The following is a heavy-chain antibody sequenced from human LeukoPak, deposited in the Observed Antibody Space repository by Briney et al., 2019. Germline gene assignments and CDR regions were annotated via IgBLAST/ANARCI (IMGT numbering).Heavy chain of an antibody. Sequence: PSETLSLTCTVSGGSISSYYWSWIRQPPGKGLEWIGYIYYSGSTNYNPSLKSRVTISVDTFKNQFSLKLSSVTAADTAVYYCARESAVAGRKIDYWGQGTLVTVSS. D-gene: IGHD6-19*01. CDR2: IYYSGST. V-gene: IGHV4-59*01. J-gene: IGHJ4*02. CDR1: GGSISSYY. CDR3: ARESAVAGRKIDY.